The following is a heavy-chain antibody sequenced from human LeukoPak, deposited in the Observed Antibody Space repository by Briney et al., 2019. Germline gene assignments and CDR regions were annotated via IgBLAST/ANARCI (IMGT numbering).Heavy chain of an antibody. V-gene: IGHV3-21*01. CDR1: GFSFSSYS. Sequence: GGSLRLSCGASGFSFSSYSMNWVRQAPGKGLEWVSSINSGSTYMYYADSVKGRFTISRDNAKNSLHLQMYSLRAEDTAVYFCARVEATTGRNYHYYYMDVWGKGTTVTVSS. D-gene: IGHD1-1*01. CDR3: ARVEATTGRNYHYYYMDV. J-gene: IGHJ6*03. CDR2: INSGSTYM.